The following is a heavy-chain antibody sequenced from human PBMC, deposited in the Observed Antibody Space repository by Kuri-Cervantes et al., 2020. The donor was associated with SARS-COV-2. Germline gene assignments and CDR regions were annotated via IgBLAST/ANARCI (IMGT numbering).Heavy chain of an antibody. CDR1: GGSISSGGYY. V-gene: IGHV4-30-2*01. Sequence: SETLSLTCTVSGGSISSGGYYWSWIRQPPGKGLEWIGYIYHSGSTYYNPSLKSRVTISVDTSKNQFSLKLSSVTAADTAVYYCARVVPAAISFFDIWGQGTMVTVSS. CDR3: ARVVPAAISFFDI. D-gene: IGHD2-2*01. CDR2: IYHSGST. J-gene: IGHJ3*02.